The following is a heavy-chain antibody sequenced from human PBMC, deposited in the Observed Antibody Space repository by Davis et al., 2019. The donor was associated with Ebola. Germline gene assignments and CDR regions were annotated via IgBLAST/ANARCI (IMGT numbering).Heavy chain of an antibody. D-gene: IGHD2-15*01. J-gene: IGHJ4*02. V-gene: IGHV3-74*01. CDR3: ASYVVG. CDR1: GFTFSDNW. CDR2: INRDGTTK. Sequence: HTGGSLRLSCRVSGFTFSDNWMTWVCQVPGKGLVWVSSINRDGTTKTYADSVKGRFTVSRDNAKSTLYLQMNSLRVEDTAVYYCASYVVGWCRGTLVTVSS.